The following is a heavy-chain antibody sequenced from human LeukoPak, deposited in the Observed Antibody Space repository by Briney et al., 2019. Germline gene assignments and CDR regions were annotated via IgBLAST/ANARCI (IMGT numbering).Heavy chain of an antibody. J-gene: IGHJ6*02. V-gene: IGHV1-18*01. CDR1: GYTFTSYG. D-gene: IGHD1-7*01. CDR2: ISAYNGNT. CDR3: ARESPAYNWNWHYYYYGMDV. Sequence: GASVKVSCKASGYTFTSYGISWVRQAPGQGLEWMGWISAYNGNTNYAQKLQGRVTMTTDTSTSTAYMELRSLRSDDTAVYYCARESPAYNWNWHYYYYGMDVWGQGTTVTVSS.